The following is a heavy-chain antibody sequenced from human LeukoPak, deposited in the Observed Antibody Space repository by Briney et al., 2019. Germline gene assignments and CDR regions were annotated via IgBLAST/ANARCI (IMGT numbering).Heavy chain of an antibody. CDR1: GFTFSNFW. J-gene: IGHJ5*02. D-gene: IGHD2-15*01. Sequence: GGSLRLSCAASGFTFSNFWMHWVRQAPGKGLEWISYISSSGSTIYYADSVKGRFTVSRDDAENSLYLHMSSLRAEDTAVYYCARDRIMVVGPYNWFDPWGQGTLVTVSS. CDR3: ARDRIMVVGPYNWFDP. V-gene: IGHV3-48*04. CDR2: ISSSGSTI.